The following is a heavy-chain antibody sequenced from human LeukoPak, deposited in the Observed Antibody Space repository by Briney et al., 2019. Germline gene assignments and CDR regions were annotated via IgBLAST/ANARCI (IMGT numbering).Heavy chain of an antibody. V-gene: IGHV3-73*01. D-gene: IGHD3-22*01. CDR2: IRSKANSYAT. J-gene: IGHJ4*02. CDR3: TTYDRGGYYDFDY. CDR1: GFTFSGSA. Sequence: GGSLRLSCAASGFTFSGSAMNWVRQASGKGLEWVGRIRSKANSYATAYAASVKGRFTISRDDSKNTAYLQMNSLKTEDTAVHYCTTYDRGGYYDFDYSGQGTLVTVSS.